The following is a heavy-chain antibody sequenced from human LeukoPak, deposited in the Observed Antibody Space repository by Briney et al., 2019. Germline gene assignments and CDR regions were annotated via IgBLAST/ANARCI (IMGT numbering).Heavy chain of an antibody. CDR1: GFTFSSDA. Sequence: GGSLRLSCVASGFTFSSDAMSWVRQAPGKGLEWVSAISGSGGSTYYADSVKGRFTISRDNAKNSLYLQMNSLRAEDTAVYYCAAPPTVTTFGYWGQGTLVTVSS. D-gene: IGHD4-11*01. J-gene: IGHJ4*02. V-gene: IGHV3-23*01. CDR3: AAPPTVTTFGY. CDR2: ISGSGGST.